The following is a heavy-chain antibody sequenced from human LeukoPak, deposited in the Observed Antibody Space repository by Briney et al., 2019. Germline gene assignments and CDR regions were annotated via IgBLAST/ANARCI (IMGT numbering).Heavy chain of an antibody. Sequence: ASVKVSCKASGGTFSNSAISWVRQAPGQGLEWMGSIIPIFGTANYAQKFQGRVTITADESTTTAYMQLSSLRSEDTAVYYCAREGAYYYDSSGYNFDYWGQGTLVTVSS. V-gene: IGHV1-69*13. CDR1: GGTFSNSA. J-gene: IGHJ4*02. D-gene: IGHD3-22*01. CDR3: AREGAYYYDSSGYNFDY. CDR2: IIPIFGTA.